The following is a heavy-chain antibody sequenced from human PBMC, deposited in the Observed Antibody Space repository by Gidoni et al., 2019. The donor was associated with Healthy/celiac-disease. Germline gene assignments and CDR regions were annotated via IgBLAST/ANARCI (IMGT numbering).Heavy chain of an antibody. CDR2: INPSGGST. J-gene: IGHJ4*02. CDR3: ARGQITMVRGVITPLDY. D-gene: IGHD3-10*01. Sequence: QVQLVQSGAEVKKPGASVKVSCKASGYTFTSYYMHWVRQAPGQGLEWMGIINPSGGSTSYAQKFQGRVTMTRDTSTSTVYMELSSLRSEDTAVYYCARGQITMVRGVITPLDYWGQGTLVTVSS. CDR1: GYTFTSYY. V-gene: IGHV1-46*01.